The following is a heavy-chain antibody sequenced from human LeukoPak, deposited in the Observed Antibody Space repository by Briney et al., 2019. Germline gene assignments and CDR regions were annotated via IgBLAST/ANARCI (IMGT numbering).Heavy chain of an antibody. CDR1: GFTFSSYE. J-gene: IGHJ6*04. CDR2: ISSSSSTI. Sequence: PGGSLRLSCAGSGFTFSSYEMNWVRQAPGKGLEWVSYISSSSSTIYYADSVKGRFTISRDNAKNSLYLQMNSLRAEDTAVYYCAELGITMIGGVWGKGTTVTISS. CDR3: AELGITMIGGV. D-gene: IGHD3-10*02. V-gene: IGHV3-48*03.